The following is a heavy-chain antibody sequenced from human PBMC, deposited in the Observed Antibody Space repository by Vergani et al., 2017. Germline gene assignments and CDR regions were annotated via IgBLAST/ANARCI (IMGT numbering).Heavy chain of an antibody. CDR3: ARGDYGILTGYRY. CDR1: GYTFSNYY. J-gene: IGHJ4*02. CDR2: INPSGGQT. Sequence: QVQVVQSGAEVKKSGASVKFSCKTSGYTFSNYYMHWVRQAPGQGLEWMGIINPSGGQTNYAQKFQGRVTMTRDTSTSTVYMELSSLRSEDTAIYYCARGDYGILTGYRYWGQGTLVTVSA. D-gene: IGHD3-9*01. V-gene: IGHV1-46*03.